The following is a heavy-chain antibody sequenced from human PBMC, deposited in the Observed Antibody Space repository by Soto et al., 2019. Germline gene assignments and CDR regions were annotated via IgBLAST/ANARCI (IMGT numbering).Heavy chain of an antibody. Sequence: EVQLLESGGGLVQPGGSLRLSCAASGFTFSSYAMSWVRQAPGKGLEWVSGISGSGGSTYYADSVKGRFTISRDNSKKTLYLQMNSLRAEDTAEYYCAKDRVGGYTDGHDAFDFWGQGTTVTISS. CDR1: GFTFSSYA. J-gene: IGHJ3*01. D-gene: IGHD5-12*01. CDR2: ISGSGGST. V-gene: IGHV3-23*01. CDR3: AKDRVGGYTDGHDAFDF.